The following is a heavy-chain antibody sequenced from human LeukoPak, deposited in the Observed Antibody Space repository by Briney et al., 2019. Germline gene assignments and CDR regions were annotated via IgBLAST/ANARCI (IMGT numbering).Heavy chain of an antibody. Sequence: ASVKVSCKASGYTFTSYGISWVRQAPGQGLEWMGWISAYNGNTNYAQKFQGRVTMTRDMSTSTAYMELRSLRSDDTAVYYCATIGDYYDSSGYYSSFDYWGQGTLVTVSS. J-gene: IGHJ4*02. CDR1: GYTFTSYG. D-gene: IGHD3-22*01. V-gene: IGHV1-18*01. CDR2: ISAYNGNT. CDR3: ATIGDYYDSSGYYSSFDY.